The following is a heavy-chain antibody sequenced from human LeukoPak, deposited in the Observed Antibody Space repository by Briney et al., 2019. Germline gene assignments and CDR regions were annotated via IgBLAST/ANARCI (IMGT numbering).Heavy chain of an antibody. J-gene: IGHJ3*02. D-gene: IGHD1-1*01. Sequence: GGSLRLSCAASGFTFSNYAMHWVRQAPGKGLEWVAVISFDATKEYFGKSVKGRLTISRDNSKATLYLQMHRLRIEDTALYFCARFKVGTNTTQKNAFDIWGRGTVVAVSS. CDR2: ISFDATKE. CDR1: GFTFSNYA. V-gene: IGHV3-30*01. CDR3: ARFKVGTNTTQKNAFDI.